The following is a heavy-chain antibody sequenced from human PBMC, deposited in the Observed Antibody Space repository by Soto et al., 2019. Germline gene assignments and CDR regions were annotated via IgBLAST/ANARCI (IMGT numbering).Heavy chain of an antibody. V-gene: IGHV4-59*01. J-gene: IGHJ4*02. CDR1: GGSISSYY. CDR3: ARDIGSIAAAGIFDY. CDR2: IYYSGST. D-gene: IGHD6-13*01. Sequence: SETLSLTCTVSGGSISSYYWSWIRQPPGKGLEWIGYIYYSGSTNYNPSLKSRVTISVDTSKNQFSLKLSSVTAADTAVYYCARDIGSIAAAGIFDYWGQGTLVTV.